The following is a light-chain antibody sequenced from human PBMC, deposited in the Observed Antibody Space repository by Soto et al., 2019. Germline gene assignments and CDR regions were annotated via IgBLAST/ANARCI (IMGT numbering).Light chain of an antibody. J-gene: IGKJ5*01. CDR1: QSISSW. CDR2: DAS. CDR3: QQYHTSSIT. V-gene: IGKV1-5*01. Sequence: DIQMTQSPSTLSASVVDRATITCLASQSISSWLAWFQQKPGKAPNLLIYDASTLERGVPSRFSGTGSGTEFTLTIDRLQPDDFATYYCQQYHTSSITFGQGTRLEIK.